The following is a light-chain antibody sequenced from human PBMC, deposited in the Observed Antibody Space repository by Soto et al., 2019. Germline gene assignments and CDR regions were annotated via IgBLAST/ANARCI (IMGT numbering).Light chain of an antibody. J-gene: IGLJ3*02. Sequence: QSALTQPPSSSGSPGQSVTISCTGTSSDVGGYNYVSWYQQYPGRAPKLMIYEVTKRPSGVPDRFSGSKSGNTASLTVSGLQAEDEADYYCRSYAASNNYYFVFGGGTK. V-gene: IGLV2-8*01. CDR1: SSDVGGYNY. CDR3: RSYAASNNYYFV. CDR2: EVT.